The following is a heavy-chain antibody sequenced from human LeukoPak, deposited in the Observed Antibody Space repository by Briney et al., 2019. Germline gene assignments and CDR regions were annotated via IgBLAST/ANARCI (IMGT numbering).Heavy chain of an antibody. V-gene: IGHV1-18*01. Sequence: ASVKVSCKASGYTFTSYGISWVRQAPGQGLEWMGWISAYNGNTNHAQKLQGRVTMTTGTSTSTAYMELRSLRSDDTAVYYCARDSLAARPRNWFDPWGQGTLVTVSS. CDR2: ISAYNGNT. CDR3: ARDSLAARPRNWFDP. J-gene: IGHJ5*02. D-gene: IGHD6-6*01. CDR1: GYTFTSYG.